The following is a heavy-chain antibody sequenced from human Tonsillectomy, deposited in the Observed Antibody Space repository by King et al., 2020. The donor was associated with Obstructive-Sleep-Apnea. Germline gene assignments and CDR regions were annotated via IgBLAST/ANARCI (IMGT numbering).Heavy chain of an antibody. CDR3: ASHRDGHVRFDY. J-gene: IGHJ4*02. Sequence: QLVPSGAEVKKPGESLKISCKGSDYSFTSSWVAWVRQMPGKGLEWMGIIYPDDSDTRYSPSFQGHVTISADKSTSTAYLQWSSLKASDTAMYYCASHRDGHVRFDYWGQGTLVTVSS. V-gene: IGHV5-51*01. CDR2: IYPDDSDT. CDR1: DYSFTSSW. D-gene: IGHD5-24*01.